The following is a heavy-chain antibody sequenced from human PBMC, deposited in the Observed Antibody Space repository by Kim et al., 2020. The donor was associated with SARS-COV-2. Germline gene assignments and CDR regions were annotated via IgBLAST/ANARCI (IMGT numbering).Heavy chain of an antibody. Sequence: TPSLTCAVSGGSINNVGYSWSWIRQLPGMGLEWIGYIYDSGTTYYSPSLKSRVTISLDRSRTQFFLNLNSVTAADTAVYYCARGSYASGMDVWGQGT. V-gene: IGHV4-30-2*01. D-gene: IGHD3-16*01. CDR3: ARGSYASGMDV. J-gene: IGHJ6*02. CDR1: GGSINNVGYS. CDR2: IYDSGTT.